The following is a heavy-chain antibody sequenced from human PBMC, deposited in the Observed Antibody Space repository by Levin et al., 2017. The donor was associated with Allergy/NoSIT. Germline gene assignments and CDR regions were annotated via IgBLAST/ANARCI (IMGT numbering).Heavy chain of an antibody. V-gene: IGHV3-23*01. Sequence: SGESLKISCAASVRTCINYAMSWVRQAPGKGLEWVSAIINSGVGTYYADSVKGRFTISRDNSKNTMYLQMNSLRAEDTAVYFCAKDAIRGSDQPYYFDYWGQGTLVTASS. J-gene: IGHJ4*02. D-gene: IGHD6-19*01. CDR1: VRTCINYA. CDR2: IINSGVGT. CDR3: AKDAIRGSDQPYYFDY.